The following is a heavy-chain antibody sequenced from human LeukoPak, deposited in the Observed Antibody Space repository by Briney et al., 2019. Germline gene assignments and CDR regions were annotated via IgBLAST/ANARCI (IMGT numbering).Heavy chain of an antibody. CDR1: GGSFSGYY. J-gene: IGHJ5*02. D-gene: IGHD3-3*01. CDR3: ARHRHFGVVITNWFDP. V-gene: IGHV4-34*01. CDR2: INHSGST. Sequence: SETLSLTCAVYGGSFSGYYWSWIRQPPGKGLEWIGEINHSGSTNYNPSLKSRVTISVDTSKNQFSLKLSSVTAADTAVYYCARHRHFGVVITNWFDPWGQGTLVTVSS.